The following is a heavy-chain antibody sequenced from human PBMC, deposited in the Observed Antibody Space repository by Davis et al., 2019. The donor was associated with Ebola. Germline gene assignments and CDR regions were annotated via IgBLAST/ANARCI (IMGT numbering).Heavy chain of an antibody. Sequence: GESLKISCAASGFTFSSYWMHWVRQAPGKGLVWVSCINRDGSTTTYADSVKGRFTISRDNAKNTLYLQMNSLRAEDTAVYYCARAAAGTYYWGQGTLVTVSS. D-gene: IGHD6-13*01. J-gene: IGHJ4*02. CDR3: ARAAAGTYY. CDR1: GFTFSSYW. CDR2: INRDGSTT. V-gene: IGHV3-74*03.